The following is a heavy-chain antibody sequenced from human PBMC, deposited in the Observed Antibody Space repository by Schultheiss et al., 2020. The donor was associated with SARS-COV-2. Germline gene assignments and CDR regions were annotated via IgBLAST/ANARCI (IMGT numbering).Heavy chain of an antibody. CDR3: AAETTTTGGGY. CDR2: INPNSGGT. V-gene: IGHV1-2*02. D-gene: IGHD4-17*01. Sequence: ASVKVSCKASGNTFTGYYMHWVRQAPGQGLEWMGWINPNSGGTNYAQKFQGRVTMTRDMSTSTAYMELSSLRSEDTAVYYCAAETTTTGGGYWGQGTLVTVSS. J-gene: IGHJ4*02. CDR1: GNTFTGYY.